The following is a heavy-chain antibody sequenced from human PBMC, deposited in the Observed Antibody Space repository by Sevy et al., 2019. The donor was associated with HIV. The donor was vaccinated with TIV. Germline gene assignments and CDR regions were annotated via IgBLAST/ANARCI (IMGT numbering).Heavy chain of an antibody. J-gene: IGHJ6*02. D-gene: IGHD6-19*01. CDR1: GFTFSMYG. V-gene: IGHV3-33*06. Sequence: GGSLRLSCAASGFTFSMYGMHWVRQAPGKGLEWVAMIWYDGTNKFYGDSVKGRFTISRDNSKNTLYLQLNSLRAEDTAVYYCAKGARGQWLVDDYYGLDVWGQGTTVTVPS. CDR2: IWYDGTNK. CDR3: AKGARGQWLVDDYYGLDV.